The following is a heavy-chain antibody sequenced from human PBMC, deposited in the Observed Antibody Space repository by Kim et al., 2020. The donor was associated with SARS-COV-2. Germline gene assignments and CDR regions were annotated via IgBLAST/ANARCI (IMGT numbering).Heavy chain of an antibody. J-gene: IGHJ4*02. CDR3: ARAYGLSTFYDY. Sequence: TKCAQNSQGRVTITRDTSAITAYMELSSLRSEDTAVYYCARAYGLSTFYDYWGQGTLVTVSS. CDR2: T. D-gene: IGHD4-17*01. V-gene: IGHV1-3*01.